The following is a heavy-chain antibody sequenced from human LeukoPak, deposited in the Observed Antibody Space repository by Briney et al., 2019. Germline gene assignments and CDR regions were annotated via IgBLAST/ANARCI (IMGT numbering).Heavy chain of an antibody. CDR2: IGSGGATT. V-gene: IGHV3-23*01. Sequence: PGGSLRLSCAASGFTFSSYAMSWVRQAPGKGLEWVSAIGSGGATTYYADSVKGRFTISRDNSKNTLFLQMNSLRAEDTAVYYCAKDTWVRRYFDYWGQGTLVTVS. J-gene: IGHJ4*02. D-gene: IGHD2/OR15-2a*01. CDR3: AKDTWVRRYFDY. CDR1: GFTFSSYA.